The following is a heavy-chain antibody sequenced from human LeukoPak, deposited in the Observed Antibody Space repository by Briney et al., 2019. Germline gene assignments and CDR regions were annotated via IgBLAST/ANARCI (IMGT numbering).Heavy chain of an antibody. CDR2: IYYSGST. J-gene: IGHJ4*02. Sequence: PSQTLSLTCTVSGGSISSYYWSWIRQPPGKGLEWIGYIYYSGSTNYNPSLKSRVTISVDTSKNQFSLKLSSVTAADTAVYYCARALGSIAAVLDYWGQGTLVTVSS. CDR3: ARALGSIAAVLDY. V-gene: IGHV4-59*01. D-gene: IGHD6-13*01. CDR1: GGSISSYY.